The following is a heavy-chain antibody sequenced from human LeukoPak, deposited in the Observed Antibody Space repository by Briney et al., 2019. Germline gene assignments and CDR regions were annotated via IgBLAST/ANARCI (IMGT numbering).Heavy chain of an antibody. J-gene: IGHJ4*01. CDR1: GYSFPCYW. CDR3: ARPVDWNGEDYFDY. CDR2: IYPGDSDT. Sequence: GVSLPISCQGSGYSFPCYWIGWVRPMPGKGRAWMGIIYPGDSDTRYSPSFQGQVTISADKSISTAYLQWSSLKASDTAMYYCARPVDWNGEDYFDYWGHGTLVT. D-gene: IGHD1-1*01. V-gene: IGHV5-51*01.